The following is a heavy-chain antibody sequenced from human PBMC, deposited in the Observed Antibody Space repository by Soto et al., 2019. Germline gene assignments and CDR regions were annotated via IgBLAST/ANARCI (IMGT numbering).Heavy chain of an antibody. D-gene: IGHD3-10*01. Sequence: PGGSLRLSCEASGFTFSSYSMNWVRQAPGKGLEWVSSISSSSSYIYYADSVKGRFTISRDNAKNSLYLQMNSLRAEDTAVYYWAREVPITIGRGVIIMEGYYYYCMDVWGQGTTVTVSS. V-gene: IGHV3-21*01. CDR2: ISSSSSYI. CDR1: GFTFSSYS. CDR3: AREVPITIGRGVIIMEGYYYYCMDV. J-gene: IGHJ6*02.